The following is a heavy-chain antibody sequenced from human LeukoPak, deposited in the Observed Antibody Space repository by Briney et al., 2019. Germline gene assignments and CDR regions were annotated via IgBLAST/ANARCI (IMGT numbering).Heavy chain of an antibody. D-gene: IGHD6-13*01. Sequence: GGSLRLSCRTSGFTFGDFAMSWARQAPGKGLEWVGFIRSKAYGGTTEYAASVKGRFTISRDDSKSIAYLQMNSLKTEDTAVYYCTRDPFDSSWIYYFDYWGQGTLVTVSS. CDR1: GFTFGDFA. CDR3: TRDPFDSSWIYYFDY. V-gene: IGHV3-49*04. CDR2: IRSKAYGGTT. J-gene: IGHJ4*02.